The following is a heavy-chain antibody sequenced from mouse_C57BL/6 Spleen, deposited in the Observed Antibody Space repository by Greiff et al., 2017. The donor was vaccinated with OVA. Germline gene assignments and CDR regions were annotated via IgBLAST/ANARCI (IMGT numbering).Heavy chain of an antibody. D-gene: IGHD2-1*01. CDR1: GFNIKDYY. CDR3: TTGGIYGNFAFDY. V-gene: IGHV14-1*01. J-gene: IGHJ2*01. Sequence: VQLKESGAELVRPGASVKLSCTASGFNIKDYYMHWVKQRPEQGLEWIGRIDTEDGDTEYAPKFQGKATMTADTSSNTAYLQLSSLTSEDTAVYYCTTGGIYGNFAFDYWGQGTTLTVSS. CDR2: IDTEDGDT.